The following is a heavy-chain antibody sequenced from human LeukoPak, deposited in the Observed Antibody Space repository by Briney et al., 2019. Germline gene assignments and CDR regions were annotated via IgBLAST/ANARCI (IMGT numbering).Heavy chain of an antibody. Sequence: SETLSLTCAVYGGSFSGYYWSWIRQPPGKGLEWIGYIYYSGSTNYNPSLKSRVTISVDTSKNQFSLKLSSVTAADTAVYYCARARSPDYWGQGTLVTVSS. J-gene: IGHJ4*02. CDR1: GGSFSGYY. CDR2: IYYSGST. CDR3: ARARSPDY. V-gene: IGHV4-59*01.